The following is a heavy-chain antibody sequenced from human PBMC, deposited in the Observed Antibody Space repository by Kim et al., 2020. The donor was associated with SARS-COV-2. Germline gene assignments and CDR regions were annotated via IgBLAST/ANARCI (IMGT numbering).Heavy chain of an antibody. CDR2: ISGSGGST. CDR3: ASRDIVVVPAAPLFDY. Sequence: GGSLRLSCAASGFTFSSYAMSWVRQAPGKGLEWVSAISGSGGSTYYADSVKGRFTISRDNSKNTLYLQMNSLRAEDTAVYYCASRDIVVVPAAPLFDYWGQGTLVTVSS. D-gene: IGHD2-2*01. V-gene: IGHV3-23*01. J-gene: IGHJ4*02. CDR1: GFTFSSYA.